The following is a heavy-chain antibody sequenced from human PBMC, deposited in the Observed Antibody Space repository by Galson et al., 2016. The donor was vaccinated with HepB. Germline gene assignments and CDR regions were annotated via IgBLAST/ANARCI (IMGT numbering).Heavy chain of an antibody. V-gene: IGHV4-59*11. J-gene: IGHJ3*02. CDR3: VRVHLNAFDI. CDR2: ISYIGST. D-gene: IGHD1-1*01. Sequence: ETLSLTCTVYRGSFSGHYWNWLRQAPGKGLEWIGHISYIGSTYYSPSLKSRVMISLDTSKKEFSLNLTSVTAADTAVYYCVRVHLNAFDIWGQGTKVTVSS. CDR1: RGSFSGHY.